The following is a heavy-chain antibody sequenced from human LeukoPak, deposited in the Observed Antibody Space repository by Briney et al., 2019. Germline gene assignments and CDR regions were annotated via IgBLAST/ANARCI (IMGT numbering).Heavy chain of an antibody. J-gene: IGHJ4*02. CDR3: ARDYCSTTTCRFDY. CDR1: GVTFSRYA. D-gene: IGHD2-2*01. V-gene: IGHV3-23*01. Sequence: GGSLRLSCAASGVTFSRYAMSWVRQAPGKGLEWVSAISESGTGTYYADSVKGRFTISRDNSKNSLYLQMNSLRAEDTAVYYCARDYCSTTTCRFDYWGQGTLVTVSS. CDR2: ISESGTGT.